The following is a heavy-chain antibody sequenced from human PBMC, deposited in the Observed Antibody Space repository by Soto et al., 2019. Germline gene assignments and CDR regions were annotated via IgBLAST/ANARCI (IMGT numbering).Heavy chain of an antibody. Sequence: EVQLVESGGGLVQPGGSLRLSCAASGFTFSDHYMDWVRQAPGKGLEWVGRSRNKANSYTTEYAASVKGRFTISRDDSTNSLYLQMNSLKTEDTAVYYCARGPGNSGRHPEFGYWGQGTLVTVSS. CDR3: ARGPGNSGRHPEFGY. CDR1: GFTFSDHY. CDR2: SRNKANSYTT. J-gene: IGHJ4*02. D-gene: IGHD5-12*01. V-gene: IGHV3-72*01.